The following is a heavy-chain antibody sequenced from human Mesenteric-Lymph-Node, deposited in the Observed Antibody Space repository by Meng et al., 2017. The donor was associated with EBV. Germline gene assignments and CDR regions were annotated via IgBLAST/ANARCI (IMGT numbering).Heavy chain of an antibody. CDR1: GFPLSTSGEG. V-gene: IGHV2-5*02. J-gene: IGHJ4*02. CDR3: THRRSGYDLFDY. CDR2: IYWDDDK. D-gene: IGHD5-12*01. Sequence: QISLKESGPTLVKPPQTLTLTCTFSGFPLSTSGEGVGWIRQPPGKALEWLALIYWDDDKRYSPSLKNRLTITKDTSKNQLVLTMTNMDPVDTATYYCTHRRSGYDLFDYWGQGILVTVSS.